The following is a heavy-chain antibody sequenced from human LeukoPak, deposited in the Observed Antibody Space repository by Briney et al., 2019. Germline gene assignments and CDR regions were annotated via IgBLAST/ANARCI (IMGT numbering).Heavy chain of an antibody. CDR2: ISHDGSEK. Sequence: GGSLRLSCAAAGFPFSSHWLSWFRQSPGKGLEWVAHISHDGSEKHYVDSVKGRFTISRDNARNSQFLQMNSLRVDDTAVYYCASGGGWVFFNWGQGTLVTVSS. CDR3: ASGGGWVFFN. CDR1: GFPFSSHW. D-gene: IGHD6-19*01. V-gene: IGHV3-7*01. J-gene: IGHJ4*02.